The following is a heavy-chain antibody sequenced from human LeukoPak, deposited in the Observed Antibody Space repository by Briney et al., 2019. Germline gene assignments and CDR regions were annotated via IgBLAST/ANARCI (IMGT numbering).Heavy chain of an antibody. Sequence: PSETLSLTCTVSGGSISSSSYYWGWIRQPPGKGLEWIGSIYYSGSTYYNPSLKSRVTISVDTSKNQFSLKLSSVTAADTAVYYCARAPPTVTNYFDYWGQGTLVTVSS. CDR2: IYYSGST. CDR1: GGSISSSSYY. D-gene: IGHD4-11*01. CDR3: ARAPPTVTNYFDY. J-gene: IGHJ4*02. V-gene: IGHV4-39*07.